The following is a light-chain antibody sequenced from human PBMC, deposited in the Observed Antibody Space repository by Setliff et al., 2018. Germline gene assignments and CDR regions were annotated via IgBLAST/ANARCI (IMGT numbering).Light chain of an antibody. CDR1: SSNIGNNY. CDR3: GTWDSSLSADV. Sequence: GQKVTISCSGSSSNIGNNYVSWYQQLPGTAPKLLIYDNNKRPSGIPDRFSGSKSGTSATLGITGLQTGDEADYYCGTWDSSLSADVFGTGTKV. CDR2: DNN. J-gene: IGLJ1*01. V-gene: IGLV1-51*01.